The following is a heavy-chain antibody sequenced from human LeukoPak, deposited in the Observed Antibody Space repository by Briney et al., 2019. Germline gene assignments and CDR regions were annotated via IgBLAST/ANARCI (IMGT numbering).Heavy chain of an antibody. J-gene: IGHJ4*02. CDR2: IYYSGST. D-gene: IGHD1-26*01. CDR1: GGSISSSGYY. Sequence: SSETLSLTCTVSGGSISSSGYYWGWIRQPPGKGLEWIGSIYYSGSTYYNPSLKSRVTISVDTSKNQFSLKLSSVTAADTAVYYCARGRWELRNTYYFDYWGQGTLVTVSS. CDR3: ARGRWELRNTYYFDY. V-gene: IGHV4-39*07.